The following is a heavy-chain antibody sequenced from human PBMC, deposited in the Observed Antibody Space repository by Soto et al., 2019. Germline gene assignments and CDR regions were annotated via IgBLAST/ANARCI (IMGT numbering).Heavy chain of an antibody. J-gene: IGHJ6*02. CDR3: ASLGYCSGGSCYQTLYYYYYGMDV. CDR1: GFTVSSNY. Sequence: EVQLVESGGGLIQPGGSLRLSCAASGFTVSSNYMSWVRQAPGKGLEWVSVIYSGGSTYYADSVKGRFTISRDNSKNKLDLQMNSLGAEDTAVYYCASLGYCSGGSCYQTLYYYYYGMDVWGQGTTVTVSS. CDR2: IYSGGST. V-gene: IGHV3-53*01. D-gene: IGHD2-15*01.